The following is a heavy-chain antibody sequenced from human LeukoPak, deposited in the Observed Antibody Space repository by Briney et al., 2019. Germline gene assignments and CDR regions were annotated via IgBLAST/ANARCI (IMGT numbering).Heavy chain of an antibody. V-gene: IGHV3-30*04. CDR3: AREVVAVLPDASTNDY. Sequence: GGSLRLSCAASGFTFSSYAMHWVRQAPGKGLEWVALTSYDGSDKYYADTVEGRFTISRDNSKSTVHLQMNSLRTEDTAVYFCAREVVAVLPDASTNDYWGQGALVFDSS. D-gene: IGHD2-8*01. CDR1: GFTFSSYA. CDR2: TSYDGSDK. J-gene: IGHJ4*02.